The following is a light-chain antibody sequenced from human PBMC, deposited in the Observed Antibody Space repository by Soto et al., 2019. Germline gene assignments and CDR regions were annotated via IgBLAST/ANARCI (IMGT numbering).Light chain of an antibody. J-gene: IGKJ3*01. CDR1: QTVYINS. CDR3: QQYGDSPLT. CDR2: GAS. Sequence: EGVLTQSPGTLSLSPGERATLSCRASQTVYINSLAWYQQKPGQPPRLLIYGASTRAAAIPDRFSGSGSGADFALSIDGRGPEDFAIYYCQQYGDSPLTFGPGTRVD. V-gene: IGKV3-20*01.